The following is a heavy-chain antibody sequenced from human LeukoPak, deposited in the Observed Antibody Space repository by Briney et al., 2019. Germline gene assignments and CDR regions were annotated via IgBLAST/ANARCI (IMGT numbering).Heavy chain of an antibody. V-gene: IGHV1-2*04. J-gene: IGHJ4*02. D-gene: IGHD2-2*01. CDR3: ARESIVPPARGEY. CDR1: GYTFTGYY. Sequence: ASVKVSCKASGYTFTGYYMHWVRQAPGQGLEWMGWINPNSGGTNYAQKFQGWVTMTRDTSISTAYMELSRLKSDDTAVYYCARESIVPPARGEYWGQGTLVTVSS. CDR2: INPNSGGT.